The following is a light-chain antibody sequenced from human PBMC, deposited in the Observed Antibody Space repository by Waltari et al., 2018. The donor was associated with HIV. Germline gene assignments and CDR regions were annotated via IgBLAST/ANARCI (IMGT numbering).Light chain of an antibody. J-gene: IGLJ3*02. CDR3: QSYDSSNHLLWV. V-gene: IGLV6-57*01. CDR1: SGSIASNY. CDR2: EDN. Sequence: NFMLTQPHSVSESPGKTVTISCTRSSGSIASNYVQWYQQRPGSSPTTVIYEDNQRPSGVPDRFSGSIDSSSNSASLTISGLKTEDEADYYCQSYDSSNHLLWVFGGGTKLTVL.